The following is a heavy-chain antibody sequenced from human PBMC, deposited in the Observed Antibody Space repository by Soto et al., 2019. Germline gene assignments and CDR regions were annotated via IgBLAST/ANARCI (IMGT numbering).Heavy chain of an antibody. CDR1: GFTFSGYW. CDR2: INSDGSST. CDR3: ARGYDSSGYYTIDY. D-gene: IGHD3-22*01. V-gene: IGHV3-74*01. Sequence: GGSLRLSCAASGFTFSGYWMHWVRQAPGKGLVWVSRINSDGSSTSYADSVKGRFTISRDNAKNTLYLQMNSLRAEDTAVYYCARGYDSSGYYTIDYWGQGTLVTVSS. J-gene: IGHJ4*02.